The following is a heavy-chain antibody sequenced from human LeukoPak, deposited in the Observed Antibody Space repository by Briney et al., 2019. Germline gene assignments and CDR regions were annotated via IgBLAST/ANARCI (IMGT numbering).Heavy chain of an antibody. J-gene: IGHJ4*02. D-gene: IGHD4-23*01. CDR1: GYTFTSYG. CDR2: ITPMFGTA. V-gene: IGHV1-69*13. CDR3: ARGWLAEATVVTPYNY. Sequence: ASVTVSCKASGYTFTSYGISWVRQAPGQGLEWMGGITPMFGTANHAQKFQGRVTITAVESMSTVYMELNSLRFEDTAVYYCARGWLAEATVVTPYNYWGQGTLVTVSS.